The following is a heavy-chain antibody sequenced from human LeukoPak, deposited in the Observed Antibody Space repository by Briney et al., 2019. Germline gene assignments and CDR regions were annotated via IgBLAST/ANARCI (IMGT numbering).Heavy chain of an antibody. CDR1: GGSFSGYY. V-gene: IGHV4-34*01. CDR2: INHSGST. Sequence: SETLSLTCAVYGGSFSGYYWSWIRQPPGKGLEWIGEINHSGSTNYNPSLKSRVTISVDTSKNQFSLKLSSVTAADTAVYYCARSYYYDSSGYYFIPHNWFDPWGQGTLVTVSS. J-gene: IGHJ5*02. CDR3: ARSYYYDSSGYYFIPHNWFDP. D-gene: IGHD3-22*01.